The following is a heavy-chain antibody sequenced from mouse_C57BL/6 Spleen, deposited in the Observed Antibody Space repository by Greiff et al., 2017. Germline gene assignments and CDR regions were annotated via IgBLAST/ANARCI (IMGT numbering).Heavy chain of an antibody. Sequence: QVQLKESGPGLVQPSQSLSITCSVSGFSLTSYGVHWVRQSPGKGLEWLGVIWSGGSTDYNAAFISRLSISKDNSKSQVFFKMNSLQAEYTAIYYCARSGTTVACDYWGQGTTLTVSS. CDR2: IWSGGST. CDR1: GFSLTSYG. D-gene: IGHD1-1*01. CDR3: ARSGTTVACDY. V-gene: IGHV2-2*01. J-gene: IGHJ2*01.